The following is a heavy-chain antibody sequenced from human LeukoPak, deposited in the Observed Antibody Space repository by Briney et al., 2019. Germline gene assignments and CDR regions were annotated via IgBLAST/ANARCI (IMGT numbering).Heavy chain of an antibody. Sequence: SETLSLTCTVSGGSISSYYWSWIRQPPGKGLEWIGYIYYSGRTNYNPSLKSRVTISVDTSKNQFSLKLSSVTAADTAVYYCATLDTIFGVVIGWGQGTLVTVSS. V-gene: IGHV4-59*01. J-gene: IGHJ4*02. CDR3: ATLDTIFGVVIG. D-gene: IGHD3-3*01. CDR2: IYYSGRT. CDR1: GGSISSYY.